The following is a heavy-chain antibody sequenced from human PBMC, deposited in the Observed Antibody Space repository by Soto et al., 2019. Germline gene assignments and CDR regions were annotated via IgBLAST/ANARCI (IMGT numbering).Heavy chain of an antibody. J-gene: IGHJ6*03. V-gene: IGHV4-59*01. CDR3: GREGLEPTTVTMYYYYYYMDV. Sequence: PSETLSLTCTVSGGSISSYYWSWIRQPPGKGLEWIGYIYYSGSTNYNPSLKSRVTISVDTSKNQFSLKLSSVTAADTAVYYCGREGLEPTTVTMYYYYYYMDVWGKGTTVTVSS. D-gene: IGHD4-4*01. CDR1: GGSISSYY. CDR2: IYYSGST.